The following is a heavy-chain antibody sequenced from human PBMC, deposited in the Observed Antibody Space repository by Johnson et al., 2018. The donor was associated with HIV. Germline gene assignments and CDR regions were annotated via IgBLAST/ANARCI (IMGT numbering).Heavy chain of an antibody. CDR3: ARLHRMGAFDI. CDR2: ISYDGSNK. J-gene: IGHJ3*02. V-gene: IGHV3-30*14. D-gene: IGHD2-8*01. Sequence: VQLVESGGGLVKPGGSLRLSCAASGFTFSSYAMHWVRQAPGKGLEWVAVISYDGSNKYYTDSVKGRFTISRDNSKSTLYLQMNSLRAGDTAVYYCARLHRMGAFDIWGQGTMVTVSS. CDR1: GFTFSSYA.